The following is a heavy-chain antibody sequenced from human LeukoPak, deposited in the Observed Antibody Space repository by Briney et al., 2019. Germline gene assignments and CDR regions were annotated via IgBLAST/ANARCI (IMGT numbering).Heavy chain of an antibody. J-gene: IGHJ4*02. CDR2: INPGDSDT. CDR1: GYSFTTYY. Sequence: GESLKISCKGSGYSFTTYYIGWVRQMPGKGLEWMGIINPGDSDTRYSPSFQGQVTISADNSISTAYLQWSSLKASDTAMHYCARTGTYAEFDSWGQGSLVTVSS. CDR3: ARTGTYAEFDS. V-gene: IGHV5-51*01. D-gene: IGHD6-13*01.